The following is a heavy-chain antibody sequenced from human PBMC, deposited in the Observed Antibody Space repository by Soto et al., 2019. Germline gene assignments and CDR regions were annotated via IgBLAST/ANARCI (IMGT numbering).Heavy chain of an antibody. V-gene: IGHV4-59*01. Sequence: LSLTCTVSGGSISSYYWSWIRQPPGKGLEWIGYIYYSGSTNYNPSLKSRVTISVDTSKNQFSLKLSSVTAADTAVYYCARGYSDRSSSSNWFDPWGQGTLVTVSS. CDR3: ARGYSDRSSSSNWFDP. J-gene: IGHJ5*02. CDR1: GGSISSYY. D-gene: IGHD6-13*01. CDR2: IYYSGST.